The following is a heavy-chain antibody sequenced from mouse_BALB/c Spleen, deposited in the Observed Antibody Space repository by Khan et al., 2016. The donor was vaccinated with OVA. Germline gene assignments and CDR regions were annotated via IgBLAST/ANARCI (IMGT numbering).Heavy chain of an antibody. CDR2: INPSSAYT. J-gene: IGHJ3*01. V-gene: IGHV1-4*01. Sequence: QVQLQQPGAELARPGASVKMSCKASGYTFTSYTMHWVKQRPGQGLEWIGYINPSSAYTYYNQKFRDKATLTADKSFSTAYMQLSSLTSEDSAVYYCASYYRYPAWFAYWGQGTLVTVSA. CDR3: ASYYRYPAWFAY. D-gene: IGHD2-14*01. CDR1: GYTFTSYT.